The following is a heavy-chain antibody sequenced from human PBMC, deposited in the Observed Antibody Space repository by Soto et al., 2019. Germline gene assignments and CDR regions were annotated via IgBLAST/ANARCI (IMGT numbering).Heavy chain of an antibody. V-gene: IGHV3-23*01. CDR1: GFIFSTYD. D-gene: IGHD6-13*01. J-gene: IGHJ5*02. CDR3: AKDPPRGPLGIAAAGSRWFDP. CDR2: IGKSGDST. Sequence: GGSLRLSCAASGFIFSTYDMSWVRQTPGKGLEWVSSIGKSGDSTYYADSVKGRFTISRDNSKNTLFLQMNSLRAEDTALYYCAKDPPRGPLGIAAAGSRWFDPWGQGTLVTVSS.